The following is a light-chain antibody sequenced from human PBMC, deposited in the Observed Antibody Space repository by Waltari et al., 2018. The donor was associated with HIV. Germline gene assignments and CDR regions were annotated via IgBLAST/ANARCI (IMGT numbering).Light chain of an antibody. Sequence: QSALTQPRSVSGSPGQSVTISCTGTSSDVGDYNYVSWYQQHPGKAPKLMIFDVNKRPSGVPDRVSGSKSGTTASLTISGLQAEDEADYYCCSYADKYTWVFGGGTKLTVL. CDR2: DVN. CDR3: CSYADKYTWV. J-gene: IGLJ3*02. V-gene: IGLV2-11*01. CDR1: SSDVGDYNY.